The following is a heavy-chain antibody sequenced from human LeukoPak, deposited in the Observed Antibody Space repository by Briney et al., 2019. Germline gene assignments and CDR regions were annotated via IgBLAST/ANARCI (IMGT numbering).Heavy chain of an antibody. V-gene: IGHV3-23*01. CDR1: GFTFSDYS. CDR3: AKKLTPSSGWYWDY. Sequence: GGSLRLSCAASGFTFSDYSMNWVRQAPGKGLEWVSVISGGGDYTYYADSVRGRFTISRDNSKNTLYLQMNSLRAEDTAIYYCAKKLTPSSGWYWDYWGQGTLVTVSS. CDR2: ISGGGDYT. J-gene: IGHJ4*02. D-gene: IGHD6-19*01.